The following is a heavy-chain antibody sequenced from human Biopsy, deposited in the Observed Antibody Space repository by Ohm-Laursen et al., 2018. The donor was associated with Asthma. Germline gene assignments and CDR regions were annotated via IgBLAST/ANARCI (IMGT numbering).Heavy chain of an antibody. Sequence: SVKVFCKSLGGTFNTYVIGWVRQAPGQGLEWMGGINTVFGTTTYPQKFQDRVTITADDSTSTVYMELSSLRSEGTAVYYCARKAGSCISRTCYSLDFWGQGTLVTVSS. CDR3: ARKAGSCISRTCYSLDF. D-gene: IGHD2-2*01. V-gene: IGHV1-69*13. J-gene: IGHJ4*02. CDR2: INTVFGTT. CDR1: GGTFNTYV.